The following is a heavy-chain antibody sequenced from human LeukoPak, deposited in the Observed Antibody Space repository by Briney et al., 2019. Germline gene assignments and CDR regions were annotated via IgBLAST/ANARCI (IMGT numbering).Heavy chain of an antibody. J-gene: IGHJ4*02. Sequence: GGSLRLSCVASGFTFGSYWMTWVRQAPGKGLEWVANIQPDGSQGLYVDSVKGRFIISRDNAKKTLYLQMNSLRAEDTAVYYCTRDPLYGALDSWGQGTLVTVSS. CDR1: GFTFGSYW. CDR3: TRDPLYGALDS. V-gene: IGHV3-7*01. D-gene: IGHD4-17*01. CDR2: IQPDGSQG.